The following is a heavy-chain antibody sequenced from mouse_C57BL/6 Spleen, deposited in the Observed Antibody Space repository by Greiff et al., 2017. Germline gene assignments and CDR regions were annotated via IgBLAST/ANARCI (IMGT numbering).Heavy chain of an antibody. D-gene: IGHD1-1*01. CDR2: IYPGSGST. J-gene: IGHJ4*01. CDR1: GYTFTSYW. V-gene: IGHV1-55*01. Sequence: QVQLQQSGAELVTPGASVKMSCKASGYTFTSYWITWVKQRPGQGLEWIGDIYPGSGSTNYNEKFKSKATLTVDTSSSTAYMQLSSLTSEDSAVYYCAREEKNYYGSSYVRNYYAMDYWGQGTSVTVSS. CDR3: AREEKNYYGSSYVRNYYAMDY.